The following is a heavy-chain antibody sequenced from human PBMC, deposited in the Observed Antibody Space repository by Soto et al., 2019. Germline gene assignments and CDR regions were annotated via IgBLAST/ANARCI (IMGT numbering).Heavy chain of an antibody. CDR2: INHSGST. Sequence: QVQLQQWGAGLLKPSETLSLTCAVYGGSFSGYYWSWIRQPPGKGLEWIGEINHSGSTNYNPSLKSRVTISVDTSKKQFSLKLSSVTAADTAVYYCASYSGYSSGWYRRSQRHGAFDIWGQGTMVTVSS. D-gene: IGHD6-19*01. CDR1: GGSFSGYY. J-gene: IGHJ3*02. V-gene: IGHV4-34*01. CDR3: ASYSGYSSGWYRRSQRHGAFDI.